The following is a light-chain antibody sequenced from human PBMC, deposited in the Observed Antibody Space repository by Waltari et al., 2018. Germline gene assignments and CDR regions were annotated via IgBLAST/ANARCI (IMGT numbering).Light chain of an antibody. J-gene: IGKJ2*01. V-gene: IGKV1-5*03. Sequence: DIQMTQSSSTLSASVGDRVTITCRASHSVTSWLAWYQQKPGKAPKLLIYKASTLETGVPSRFSGSGSGTEFTLTISSLQPDDFATYYCQQYNGYSPMYTFGQGTKLEI. CDR3: QQYNGYSPMYT. CDR1: HSVTSW. CDR2: KAS.